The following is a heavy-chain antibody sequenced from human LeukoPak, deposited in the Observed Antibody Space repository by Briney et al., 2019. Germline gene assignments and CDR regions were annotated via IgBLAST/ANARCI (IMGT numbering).Heavy chain of an antibody. J-gene: IGHJ4*02. CDR1: GFTFSSYA. D-gene: IGHD3-9*01. Sequence: GGSLRLSCAASGFTFSSYAMSWVRQSPGKGLEWVSAISGGGGSTYYADSVKGRFTISRDNSKNTLYLQMNSLRAEDTAVYYCAKFYDISTGYFDCWGQGTLVTVSS. CDR3: AKFYDISTGYFDC. CDR2: ISGGGGST. V-gene: IGHV3-23*01.